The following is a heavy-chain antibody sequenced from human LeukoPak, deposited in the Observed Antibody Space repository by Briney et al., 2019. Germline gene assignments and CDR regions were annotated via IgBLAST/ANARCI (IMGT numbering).Heavy chain of an antibody. CDR3: ARGFVEQQLASLSLDLGY. CDR1: GGSISSGSYY. D-gene: IGHD6-13*01. Sequence: PSQTLSLTCTVSGGSISSGSYYWSWIRQPAGKGLEWMGRIYTSGSTNYNPSLKSRVTISVDTSKNQFSLKLSSVTAADTAVYYCARGFVEQQLASLSLDLGYWGQGTLVTVSS. V-gene: IGHV4-61*02. J-gene: IGHJ4*02. CDR2: IYTSGST.